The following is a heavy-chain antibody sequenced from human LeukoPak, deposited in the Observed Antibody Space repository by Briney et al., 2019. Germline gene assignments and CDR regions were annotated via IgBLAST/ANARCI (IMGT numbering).Heavy chain of an antibody. D-gene: IGHD3-22*01. CDR1: GVSINIYY. V-gene: IGHV4-4*07. CDR3: ARDGGYDSGVFDF. J-gene: IGHJ4*02. Sequence: PSETLSLTCNVSGVSINIYYWSWLRQTPVKGPELIGRRHGSGSTNYNPSLKNRVTISIDKSKNHLSLSLRSVTAADTALYFCARDGGYDSGVFDFWGQGTLVTVSS. CDR2: RHGSGST.